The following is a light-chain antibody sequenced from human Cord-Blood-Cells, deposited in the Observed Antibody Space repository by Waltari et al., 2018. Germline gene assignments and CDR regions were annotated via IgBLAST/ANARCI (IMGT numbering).Light chain of an antibody. CDR3: CSYAGSYTWV. J-gene: IGLJ3*02. CDR2: DVS. CDR1: IHHVGGYNY. V-gene: IGLV2-11*01. Sequence: QSALTRPRSVSGSPGQSVTISCTGNIHHVGGYNYFFWYQQHPGIAPKLMIYDVSKRPSGVPDRFSGSKSGNTASLTISGLQAEDEADYYCCSYAGSYTWVFGGGTKLTVL.